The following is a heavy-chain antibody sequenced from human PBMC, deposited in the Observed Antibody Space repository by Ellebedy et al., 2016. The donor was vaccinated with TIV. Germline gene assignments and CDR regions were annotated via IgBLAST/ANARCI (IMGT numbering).Heavy chain of an antibody. D-gene: IGHD4-17*01. J-gene: IGHJ4*02. V-gene: IGHV3-66*01. CDR3: ARNIPVTILGY. CDR2: ICSGGST. CDR1: GITVSNNY. Sequence: PGGSLRLSCAASGITVSNNYMSWVRQAPGKGLEWVSLICSGGSTDYADSVKGRFSISRDNSKTTLYLQMNGLRAEDTAVYYCARNIPVTILGYWGQGTLVTVSS.